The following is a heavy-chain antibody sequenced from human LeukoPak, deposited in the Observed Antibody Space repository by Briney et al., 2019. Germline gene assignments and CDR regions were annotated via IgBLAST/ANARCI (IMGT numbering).Heavy chain of an antibody. D-gene: IGHD3-10*01. V-gene: IGHV4-4*07. CDR1: GASISSYY. CDR3: ARQLLWFGSGFFQP. Sequence: SETLSLTCTVSGASISSYYWNWIRQPAGKGLEWIGRIYSSGSTDYNPSLKSRVTMSVDTSKNQFSLKLRSVTAADTAVYFCARQLLWFGSGFFQPWGQGTLVTVSS. J-gene: IGHJ1*01. CDR2: IYSSGST.